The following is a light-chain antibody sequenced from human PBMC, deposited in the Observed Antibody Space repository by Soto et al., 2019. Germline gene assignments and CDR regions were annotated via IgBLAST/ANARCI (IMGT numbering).Light chain of an antibody. CDR3: QSYDSSLSALYV. V-gene: IGLV1-40*01. CDR1: SSNIGAGYD. J-gene: IGLJ1*01. Sequence: QSVLTQPPSVSGAPGQRVTIPCTGSSSNIGAGYDVHWYQQLPGTAPKLLIYGNSNRPSGVPDRFSGSKSGTSASLAITGLQAEDEADYYCQSYDSSLSALYVFGTGTQLTVL. CDR2: GNS.